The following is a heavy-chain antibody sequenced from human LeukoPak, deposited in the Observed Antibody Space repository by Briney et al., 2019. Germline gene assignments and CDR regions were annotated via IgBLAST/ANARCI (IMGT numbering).Heavy chain of an antibody. D-gene: IGHD3-10*01. CDR1: GGSISSGSYY. CDR2: IYTSGST. Sequence: SQTLSLTCTVSGGSISSGSYYWSWIRQPAGKGLEWIGRIYTSGSTNYNPSLKSRVTISVDTSKNQFSLKLSSVTAADTAVYYCARLVTMVRGVSNWFDPWGQGTLVTVSS. V-gene: IGHV4-61*02. CDR3: ARLVTMVRGVSNWFDP. J-gene: IGHJ5*02.